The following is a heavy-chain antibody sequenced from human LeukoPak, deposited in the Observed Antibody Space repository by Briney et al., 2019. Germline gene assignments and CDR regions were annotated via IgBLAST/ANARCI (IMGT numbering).Heavy chain of an antibody. V-gene: IGHV3-23*01. Sequence: GGSLRLSCAAAGFTFSSYAMSWVRQAPGKGLEWVSAISGSGGSTYYAASVKGRFTISRDNSKNTLYLQMNSLRAEDTAVYYCAAGGNYFDYWGQGTLVTVSS. CDR3: AAGGNYFDY. D-gene: IGHD3-16*01. CDR1: GFTFSSYA. CDR2: ISGSGGST. J-gene: IGHJ4*02.